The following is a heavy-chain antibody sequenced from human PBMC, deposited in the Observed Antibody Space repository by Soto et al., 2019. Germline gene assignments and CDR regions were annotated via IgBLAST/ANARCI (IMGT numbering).Heavy chain of an antibody. D-gene: IGHD3-22*01. V-gene: IGHV1-46*01. CDR2: INPSGGST. J-gene: IGHJ4*02. Sequence: QVQVAQSGAEVKRPGASVKVSCWASGYPFTNFYIHWVRQAPGQGLEWMGIINPSGGSTAYAQKFLGRVTMTRDTSTSTVYKKVSSLRSEDTAVYYCARADYYGSSGYHLDYWGQGTLVTVSS. CDR3: ARADYYGSSGYHLDY. CDR1: GYPFTNFY.